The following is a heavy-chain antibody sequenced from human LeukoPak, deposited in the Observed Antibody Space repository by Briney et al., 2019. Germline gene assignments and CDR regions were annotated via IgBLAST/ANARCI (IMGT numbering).Heavy chain of an antibody. V-gene: IGHV3-23*01. D-gene: IGHD3-3*01. CDR3: ARLPGGSGYSDTYRLDS. CDR2: ISANGGST. Sequence: GGSLRLSCAASGFTFSIYAMTWVRQAPGKGLEWVSAISANGGSTFYADSAKGRLTISRDNSKNTVSLQMNSLRAEDTAVYYCARLPGGSGYSDTYRLDSWGQGTLVTVSS. CDR1: GFTFSIYA. J-gene: IGHJ4*02.